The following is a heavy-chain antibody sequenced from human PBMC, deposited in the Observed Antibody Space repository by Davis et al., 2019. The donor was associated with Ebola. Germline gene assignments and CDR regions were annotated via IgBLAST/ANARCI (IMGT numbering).Heavy chain of an antibody. CDR3: ARELGGRPPDY. D-gene: IGHD3-16*01. Sequence: PGGSLRLSCAASGFTFSSYEMNWVRQAPGKGLEWVSYISSSGSTIYYADSVKGRFTISRDNAKNSLYLQMNSLRAEDTAAYYCARELGGRPPDYWGQGTLVTVSS. J-gene: IGHJ4*02. CDR2: ISSSGSTI. CDR1: GFTFSSYE. V-gene: IGHV3-48*03.